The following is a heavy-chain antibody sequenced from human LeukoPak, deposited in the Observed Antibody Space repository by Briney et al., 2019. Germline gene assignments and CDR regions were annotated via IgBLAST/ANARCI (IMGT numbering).Heavy chain of an antibody. CDR2: ISVRSNYI. Sequence: GGSLRLSCVASGYTFSSYSINWVRQAPGKGLEWVSSISVRSNYIYYADSVRGRFSISRDDARDSLYLQMNSLRAEDTAVYYCVRLRRDSDTSGFYYYYDFWGQGTLVTVSP. D-gene: IGHD3-22*01. CDR1: GYTFSSYS. CDR3: VRLRRDSDTSGFYYYYDF. J-gene: IGHJ4*02. V-gene: IGHV3-21*01.